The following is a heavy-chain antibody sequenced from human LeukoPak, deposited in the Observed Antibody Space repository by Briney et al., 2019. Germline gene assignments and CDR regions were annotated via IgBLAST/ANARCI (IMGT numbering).Heavy chain of an antibody. Sequence: SETLSLTCAVYGGSFSGYYWGWIRQPPGKGLEWIGSIYHSGSTYYNPSLKSRVTISVDTSKNQFSLKLSSVTAADTAVYYCARHVDYYDSSGYYCYFDYWGQGTLVTVSS. J-gene: IGHJ4*02. D-gene: IGHD3-22*01. CDR1: GGSFSGYY. CDR2: IYHSGST. CDR3: ARHVDYYDSSGYYCYFDY. V-gene: IGHV4-34*01.